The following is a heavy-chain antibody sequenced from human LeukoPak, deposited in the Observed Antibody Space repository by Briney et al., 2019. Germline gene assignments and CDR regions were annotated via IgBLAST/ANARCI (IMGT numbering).Heavy chain of an antibody. J-gene: IGHJ4*02. CDR2: INPNSGGT. V-gene: IGHV1-2*02. CDR1: GYTFTGYY. CDR3: ARVDDYGEVCDY. Sequence: ASVKVSYKASGYTFTGYYMHWVRQAPGQGLEWMGWINPNSGGTNYAQKFQGRVTMTRDTSISTAYMELSRLRSDDTAVYYCARVDDYGEVCDYWGQRTLVTVSS. D-gene: IGHD4-17*01.